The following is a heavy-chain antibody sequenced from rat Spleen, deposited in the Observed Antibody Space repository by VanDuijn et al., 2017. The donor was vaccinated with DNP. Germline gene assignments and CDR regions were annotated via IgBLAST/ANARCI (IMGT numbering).Heavy chain of an antibody. V-gene: IGHV1-43*01. J-gene: IGHJ3*01. Sequence: QVQLQQSGAELAKPGSSVKISCKASGYTFTSNYMAWLKQTSGQGLDYIGYIHVGSGGTNYNENFRGKATLTVDKSSNTAFMQLSRLTPDDSAVYICARGGDGIWFAYWGHGTLVTVSS. CDR1: GYTFTSNY. CDR2: IHVGSGGT. CDR3: ARGGDGIWFAY. D-gene: IGHD1-1*01.